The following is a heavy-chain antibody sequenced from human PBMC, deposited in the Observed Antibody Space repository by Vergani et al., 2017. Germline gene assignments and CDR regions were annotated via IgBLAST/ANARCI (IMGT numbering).Heavy chain of an antibody. CDR3: ARSNTGRFWSGYSPNNWFDP. CDR2: MNPNSVNT. V-gene: IGHV1-8*01. D-gene: IGHD3-3*01. CDR1: GYTFISYD. J-gene: IGHJ5*02. Sequence: QVQLVQSGAEVKKPGASVKVSCKASGYTFISYDINWVRQATGQGLEWMGWMNPNSVNTGYAQKFQGRVTMTRNTSRSTAYMELSSLRSEDTAVYYCARSNTGRFWSGYSPNNWFDPWGQGTLVTVSS.